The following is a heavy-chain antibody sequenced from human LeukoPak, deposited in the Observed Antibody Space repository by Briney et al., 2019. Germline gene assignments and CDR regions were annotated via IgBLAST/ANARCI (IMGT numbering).Heavy chain of an antibody. Sequence: QAGGSLRLSCAASGFTFSSYSMNWVRQAPGKGLEWVSTISGSDGSTYYADSVKGRFTISRDNSKNTLYLQMNSLRAEDTAVYYCAKWTSDLPRRFDPWGQGTLVTVSS. J-gene: IGHJ5*02. D-gene: IGHD2-2*01. CDR1: GFTFSSYS. CDR3: AKWTSDLPRRFDP. CDR2: ISGSDGST. V-gene: IGHV3-23*01.